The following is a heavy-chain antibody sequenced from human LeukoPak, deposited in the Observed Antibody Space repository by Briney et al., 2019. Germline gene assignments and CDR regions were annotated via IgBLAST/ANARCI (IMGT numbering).Heavy chain of an antibody. V-gene: IGHV3-21*01. Sequence: GGSLRLSCAASGFTFSSYSMNWVRQAPGKGLEWVSSISSSSSCIYYADSVKGRFTISRDNAKNSLYLQMNSLRAEDTAVYYCARVTSDYDFWSGVYPFDYWGQGTLVTVSS. D-gene: IGHD3-3*01. CDR1: GFTFSSYS. CDR3: ARVTSDYDFWSGVYPFDY. J-gene: IGHJ4*02. CDR2: ISSSSSCI.